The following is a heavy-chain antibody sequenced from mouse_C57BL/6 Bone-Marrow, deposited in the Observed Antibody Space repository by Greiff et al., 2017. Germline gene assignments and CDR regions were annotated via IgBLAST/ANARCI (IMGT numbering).Heavy chain of an antibody. CDR1: GYTFTSYW. CDR2: IYPGNSDT. D-gene: IGHD2-4*01. J-gene: IGHJ3*01. V-gene: IGHV1-5*01. Sequence: EVQLQQSGTVLVRPGASVKMSCKTSGYTFTSYWMHWVKQGPGQGLEWIGAIYPGNSDTSYNQKFKGKAKLTAVTSASTAYMELSSLTNEDSAVYYCTRGDYDVAWFAYWGQGTLVTVSA. CDR3: TRGDYDVAWFAY.